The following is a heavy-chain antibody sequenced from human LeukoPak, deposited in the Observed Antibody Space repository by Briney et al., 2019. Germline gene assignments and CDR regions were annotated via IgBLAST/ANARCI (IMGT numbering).Heavy chain of an antibody. CDR1: GYTFTSYG. Sequence: GASVKVSCKASGYTFTSYGISWVRQAPGQGLEWMGWISAYNGDTNYAQKLQGRVTMTTDTSTSTAYMELRSLRSDDTAVYYCARDGPLFAVVGFDYWGQGTLVTVPS. CDR3: ARDGPLFAVVGFDY. V-gene: IGHV1-18*01. D-gene: IGHD1-26*01. CDR2: ISAYNGDT. J-gene: IGHJ4*02.